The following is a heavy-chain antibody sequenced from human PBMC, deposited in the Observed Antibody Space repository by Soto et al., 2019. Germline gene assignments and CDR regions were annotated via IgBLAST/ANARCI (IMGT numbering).Heavy chain of an antibody. V-gene: IGHV4-59*08. CDR2: IYYSGST. Sequence: SETLSLTCTVSGGSISIYYWSWVRQPPGKGLEWIGYIYYSGSTNYNPSLKSRVTISVDTSKNQFSLKLSSVTAADTAVYYCASFGIAVAGFTWGQGTMVTVSS. J-gene: IGHJ3*01. CDR3: ASFGIAVAGFT. CDR1: GGSISIYY. D-gene: IGHD6-19*01.